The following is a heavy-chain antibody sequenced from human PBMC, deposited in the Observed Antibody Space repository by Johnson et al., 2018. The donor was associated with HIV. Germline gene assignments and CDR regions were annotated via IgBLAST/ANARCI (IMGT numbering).Heavy chain of an antibody. D-gene: IGHD6-19*01. Sequence: QVQLVESGGGLVKPGGSLRLSCAASGFTFSDYYMSWIRQAPGKGLEWVAVISYDGSNKYYADSMKGRFTISRDNSKNTLYLQMSSLRPEDTAVYYCAKIGQWRERLDAFDVWGQGTMVTVSS. CDR1: GFTFSDYY. CDR2: ISYDGSNK. V-gene: IGHV3-30*18. CDR3: AKIGQWRERLDAFDV. J-gene: IGHJ3*01.